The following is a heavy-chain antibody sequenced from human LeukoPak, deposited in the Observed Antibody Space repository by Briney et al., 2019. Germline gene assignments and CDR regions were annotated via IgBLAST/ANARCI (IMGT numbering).Heavy chain of an antibody. CDR3: AGSLAAAGTRGWLDP. V-gene: IGHV4-59*01. Sequence: SETLSLTCTVSGDSITRYSWNWIRQSPGKGLEWIGYVYSNGRSTYYPSLRGRVSISVDMSKSQVSLRLNSMTAADAAVYYCAGSLAAAGTRGWLDPWGQGTLVTVSS. CDR1: GDSITRYS. J-gene: IGHJ5*02. CDR2: VYSNGRS. D-gene: IGHD6-13*01.